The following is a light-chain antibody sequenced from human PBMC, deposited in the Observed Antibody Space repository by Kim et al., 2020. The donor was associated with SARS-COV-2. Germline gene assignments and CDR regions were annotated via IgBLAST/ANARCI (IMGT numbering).Light chain of an antibody. J-gene: IGLJ2*01. CDR3: QSYDSSLSGAV. Sequence: RVTISCTQRSPNSGAGYYVLLYQPLPGTAPKPHIYGNSNRPAGGPDLFSGSKSGTSASLAITGLQAEDGADYYCQSYDSSLSGAVFGGGTQLTVL. V-gene: IGLV1-40*01. CDR2: GNS. CDR1: SPNSGAGYY.